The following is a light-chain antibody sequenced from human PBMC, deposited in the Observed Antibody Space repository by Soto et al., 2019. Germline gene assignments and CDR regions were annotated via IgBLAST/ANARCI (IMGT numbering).Light chain of an antibody. V-gene: IGLV2-8*01. CDR3: GSYAGSSNFYV. Sequence: QSVLTQPPSSSGSPGQSVTISCTGTSSDVGGYNYVSWYQQHPGKAPKLMIYEVSKRPSGVPDRFSGSKSGNTASLTVSGLQAEDEADYYCGSYAGSSNFYVFGTGTKVTVL. CDR2: EVS. CDR1: SSDVGGYNY. J-gene: IGLJ1*01.